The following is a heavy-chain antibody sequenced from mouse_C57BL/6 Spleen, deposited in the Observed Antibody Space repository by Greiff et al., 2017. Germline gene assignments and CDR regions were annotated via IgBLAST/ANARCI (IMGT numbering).Heavy chain of an antibody. CDR2: IDPEDGDT. D-gene: IGHD4-1*01. J-gene: IGHJ3*01. CDR1: GFNIKDYY. CDR3: TPYANWDGFAY. V-gene: IGHV14-1*01. Sequence: VQLQQSGAELVRPGASVKLSCTASGFNIKDYYMHWVKQRPEQGLEWIGRIDPEDGDTEYAPKFQGKATMTADTSSNTAYLQLSSLTSEDTAVYYCTPYANWDGFAYWGQGTLVTVSA.